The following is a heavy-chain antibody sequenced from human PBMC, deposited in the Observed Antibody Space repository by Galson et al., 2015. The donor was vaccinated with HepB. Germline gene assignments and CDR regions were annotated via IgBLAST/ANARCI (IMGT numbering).Heavy chain of an antibody. J-gene: IGHJ2*01. Sequence: SLRLSCAASGFTFSSYGMHWVRQAPGKGLEWVAVISYDGSNKYYADSVKGRFTISRDNSKNTLYLQMNSLRAEDTAVYYCAKDGTRGDYGDYWAYWYFDLWGRGTLVTVSS. CDR2: ISYDGSNK. V-gene: IGHV3-30*18. D-gene: IGHD4-17*01. CDR3: AKDGTRGDYGDYWAYWYFDL. CDR1: GFTFSSYG.